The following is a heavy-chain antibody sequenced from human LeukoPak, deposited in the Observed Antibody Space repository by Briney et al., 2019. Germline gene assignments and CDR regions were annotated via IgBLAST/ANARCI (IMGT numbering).Heavy chain of an antibody. D-gene: IGHD4-11*01. CDR1: GFTFSSNW. CDR3: ARGHSNYGDYFDY. J-gene: IGHJ4*02. V-gene: IGHV3-74*01. CDR2: INPSGSFT. Sequence: GGSLRLSCAASGFTFSSNWMHWVRQVPGKGLVWVSLINPSGSFTTYADSVKGRFTISRDNAKNRLYMQMNSLRVEDTAVYYCARGHSNYGDYFDYWGQGTLVTVSS.